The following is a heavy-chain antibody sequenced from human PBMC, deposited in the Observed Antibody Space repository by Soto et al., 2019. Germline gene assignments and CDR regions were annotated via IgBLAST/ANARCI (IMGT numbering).Heavy chain of an antibody. V-gene: IGHV3-43*01. D-gene: IGHD1-26*01. CDR1: GFTFGSYT. J-gene: IGHJ4*02. CDR3: ARDGPDDSDPISYFQF. CDR2: IRWDGGGT. Sequence: PGGSLRLSCAASGFTFGSYTMHWVRQSPGKGLEWVSVIRWDGGGTNYADSVKGRFTISRDNSKNSLYLQMNSLRTEDTALYYCARDGPDDSDPISYFQFWGQGTLVTVSS.